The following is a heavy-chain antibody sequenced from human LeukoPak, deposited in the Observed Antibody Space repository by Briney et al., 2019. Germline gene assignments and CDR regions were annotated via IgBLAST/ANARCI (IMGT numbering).Heavy chain of an antibody. J-gene: IGHJ3*02. CDR1: GFTVRGNY. CDR2: ISSSSSYI. CDR3: ARDRGYSDSSGYYSDAFDI. V-gene: IGHV3-21*01. D-gene: IGHD3-22*01. Sequence: GGSLRLSCAASGFTVRGNYMNWVRQAPGKGLEWVSAISSSSSYIFYADSVRGRFTFSSDNAKNSLFLQMNSLRAEDTALYYCARDRGYSDSSGYYSDAFDIWGQGTMVTVSS.